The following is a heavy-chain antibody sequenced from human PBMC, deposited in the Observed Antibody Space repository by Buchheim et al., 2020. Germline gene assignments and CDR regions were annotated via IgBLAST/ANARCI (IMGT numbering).Heavy chain of an antibody. CDR3: ARDLTMRVVGFVLDY. CDR2: INPSGGST. CDR1: GYTFTNFY. D-gene: IGHD3-22*01. J-gene: IGHJ4*02. Sequence: QMQLVQSGAEVKKPGASVKVSCKASGYTFTNFYLNWVRQAPGQGLEWIGIINPSGGSTSYAQKFQGRVTMTRDTSTSTVYMELSSLRSEDTAVYYCARDLTMRVVGFVLDYWGQGTL. V-gene: IGHV1-46*01.